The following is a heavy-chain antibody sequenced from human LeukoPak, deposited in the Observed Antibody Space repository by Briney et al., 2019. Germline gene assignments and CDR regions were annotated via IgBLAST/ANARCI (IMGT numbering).Heavy chain of an antibody. CDR2: ISSSGSTI. Sequence: GGSLRLSCAASGFTFSDYYMSWIRQAPGKGLEWVSYISSSGSTIYYADSVKGRFTISRDNAKNSLYLQMNSLRGEDTALYYCARWPSGLTGTPGGGYFDYWGQGTLVTVSS. V-gene: IGHV3-11*01. CDR1: GFTFSDYY. J-gene: IGHJ4*02. D-gene: IGHD1-20*01. CDR3: ARWPSGLTGTPGGGYFDY.